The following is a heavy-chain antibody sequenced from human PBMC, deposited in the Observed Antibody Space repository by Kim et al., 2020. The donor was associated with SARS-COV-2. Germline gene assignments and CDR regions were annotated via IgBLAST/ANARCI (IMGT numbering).Heavy chain of an antibody. D-gene: IGHD6-13*01. J-gene: IGHJ6*02. CDR2: INTNTGNP. CDR3: AREGYSSSWDYYGMDV. Sequence: ASVKVSCKASGYTFTSYAMNWVRQAPGQGLEWMGWINTNTGNPTYAQGFTGRFVFSLDTSVSTAYLQISSLKAEDTAVYYCAREGYSSSWDYYGMDVWGQGTTVTVSS. CDR1: GYTFTSYA. V-gene: IGHV7-4-1*02.